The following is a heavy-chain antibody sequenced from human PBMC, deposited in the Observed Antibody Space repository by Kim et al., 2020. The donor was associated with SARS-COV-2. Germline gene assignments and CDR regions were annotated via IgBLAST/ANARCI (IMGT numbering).Heavy chain of an antibody. CDR2: INHSGST. CDR1: GGSFSGYY. CDR3: ARVTGGYSSGWRERRWFDP. V-gene: IGHV4-34*01. D-gene: IGHD6-19*01. J-gene: IGHJ5*02. Sequence: SQTLSLTCAVYGGSFSGYYWSWIRQPPGKGLEWIGEINHSGSTNYNPSLKSRVTISVDTSKNQFSLKLSSVTAADTAVYYCARVTGGYSSGWRERRWFDPWGQGTLVTVSS.